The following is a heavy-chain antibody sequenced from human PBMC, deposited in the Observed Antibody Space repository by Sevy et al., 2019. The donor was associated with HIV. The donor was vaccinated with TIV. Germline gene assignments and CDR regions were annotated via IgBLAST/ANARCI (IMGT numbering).Heavy chain of an antibody. Sequence: GGSLRLSCAASGFTFSSYGMHWVRQAPGKGLEWVAVIWYDGSNKYYTDSVTGRFTISRDNSKNTLYLQMNSLRAEDTAVYYCAMNYYDSSGSSFFFDYWGQGTLVTVSS. J-gene: IGHJ4*02. V-gene: IGHV3-33*01. CDR1: GFTFSSYG. CDR3: AMNYYDSSGSSFFFDY. D-gene: IGHD3-22*01. CDR2: IWYDGSNK.